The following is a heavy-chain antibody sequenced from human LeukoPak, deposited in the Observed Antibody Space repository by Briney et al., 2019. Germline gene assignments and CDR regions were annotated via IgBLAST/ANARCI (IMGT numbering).Heavy chain of an antibody. CDR2: IWHDGSNE. D-gene: IGHD6-19*01. V-gene: IGHV3-33*08. J-gene: IGHJ4*02. CDR3: ARWSRYSRGWYELDY. Sequence: GGSLRLSCAASGFTFSSYSMNWVRQAPGKGLEWVALIWHDGSNEKYVDSVKGRLTISRDNSKNTLYLQMNSLRAEDTAVYYCARWSRYSRGWYELDYWGQGILVTVSS. CDR1: GFTFSSYS.